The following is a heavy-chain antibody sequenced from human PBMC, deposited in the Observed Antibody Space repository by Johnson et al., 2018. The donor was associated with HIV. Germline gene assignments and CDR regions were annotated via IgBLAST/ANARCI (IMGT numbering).Heavy chain of an antibody. J-gene: IGHJ3*02. Sequence: QVQLVESGGGLVKPGGSLRLSCAASGFTFSDYYMSWIRQAPGKGLEWVANIKQDGSTIYYADSVKGRFTISRDNAKNSLYLQMNSLRAEDTAVYYCARPTHSYGYAFDIWGQGTMVTVSS. CDR1: GFTFSDYY. V-gene: IGHV3-11*04. CDR3: ARPTHSYGYAFDI. CDR2: IKQDGSTI. D-gene: IGHD5-18*01.